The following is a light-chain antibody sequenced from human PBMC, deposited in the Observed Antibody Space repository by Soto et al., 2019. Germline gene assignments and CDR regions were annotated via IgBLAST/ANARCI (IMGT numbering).Light chain of an antibody. CDR2: KAS. CDR3: QQLRMYPST. V-gene: IGKV1-5*03. Sequence: DIQMPQSPSTRSGSVGDRVTITCRASQTISSWLAWYQQKPGKAPKLLLYKASTLKSGVPSRFSGSGSGTDFALTITSLQAVDFATYYCQQLRMYPSTFGGGTKVDIK. J-gene: IGKJ4*01. CDR1: QTISSW.